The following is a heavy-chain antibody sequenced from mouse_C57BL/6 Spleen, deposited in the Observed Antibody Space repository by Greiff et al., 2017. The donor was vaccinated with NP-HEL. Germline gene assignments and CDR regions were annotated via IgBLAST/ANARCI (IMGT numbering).Heavy chain of an antibody. CDR3: ARRGGSSYDYAMDY. V-gene: IGHV1-69*01. J-gene: IGHJ4*01. Sequence: QVQLQQPGAELVKPGASVKVSCKASGYTFTSYWMHWVKQRPGQGLEWIGEIDPSDSYTNYNQKFKGKSTLTVDKSSSTAYMQLSSLTSEDSAVYYCARRGGSSYDYAMDYWGQGTSVTVSS. CDR1: GYTFTSYW. CDR2: IDPSDSYT. D-gene: IGHD1-1*01.